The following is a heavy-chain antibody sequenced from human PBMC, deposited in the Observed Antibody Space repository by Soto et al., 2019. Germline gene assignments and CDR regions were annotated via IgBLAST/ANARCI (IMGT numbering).Heavy chain of an antibody. CDR3: ARPRGPRSSSSYYYYMDV. CDR1: GGSISSSSYY. J-gene: IGHJ6*03. D-gene: IGHD6-6*01. V-gene: IGHV4-39*01. Sequence: SETLSLTCTFSGGSISSSSYYLGWIRQPPGKGLEWIGSIYYSGSTYYNPSLKSRVTISVDTSKNQFSLKLSSVTAADTAVYYCARPRGPRSSSSYYYYMDVWGKGTTVTVSS. CDR2: IYYSGST.